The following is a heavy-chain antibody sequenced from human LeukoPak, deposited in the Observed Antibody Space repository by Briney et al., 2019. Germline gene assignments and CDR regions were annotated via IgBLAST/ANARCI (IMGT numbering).Heavy chain of an antibody. V-gene: IGHV4-39*07. J-gene: IGHJ4*02. D-gene: IGHD3-22*01. CDR1: GGSISSSSYY. CDR2: IYYSGST. Sequence: PSETLSLTCTVSGGSISSSSYYWGWIRQPPGKGLEWIGSIYYSGSTYYKPSLKSRVTISVDTSKNQFSLKLSSVTAADTAVYYCANLPEGYDSSPSSWGQGTLVTVSS. CDR3: ANLPEGYDSSPSS.